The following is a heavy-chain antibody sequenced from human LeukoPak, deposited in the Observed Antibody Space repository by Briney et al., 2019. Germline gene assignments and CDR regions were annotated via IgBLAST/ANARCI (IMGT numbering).Heavy chain of an antibody. Sequence: GGSLRLSCAASGFTFSSYVMTWVRQAPGRGLEWVSGISGSGGDTYYADSVKGRFTISRDNSKNTVYLQMNSLRAEDTAMYYCAKRNCHIDYWGQGTLVTVSS. CDR1: GFTFSSYV. CDR2: ISGSGGDT. V-gene: IGHV3-23*01. D-gene: IGHD2-21*01. J-gene: IGHJ4*02. CDR3: AKRNCHIDY.